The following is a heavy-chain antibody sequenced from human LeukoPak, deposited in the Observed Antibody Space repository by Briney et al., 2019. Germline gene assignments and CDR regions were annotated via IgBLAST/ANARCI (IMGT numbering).Heavy chain of an antibody. J-gene: IGHJ4*02. CDR2: IRYDGINK. CDR3: ARDYITIFGVVIPYFDY. Sequence: PGGSLRLSCAASGSTFSSYGMHWVRQAPGKGLEWVAFIRYDGINKYYADSVKGRFTISRDNSKNTLYLQMNSLRAEDTAVYYCARDYITIFGVVIPYFDYWGQGTLVTVSS. D-gene: IGHD3-3*01. CDR1: GSTFSSYG. V-gene: IGHV3-30*02.